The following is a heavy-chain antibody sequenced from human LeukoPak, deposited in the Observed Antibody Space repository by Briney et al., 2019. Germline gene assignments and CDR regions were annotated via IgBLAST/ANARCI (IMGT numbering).Heavy chain of an antibody. V-gene: IGHV1-3*01. CDR3: ARGGISGWAYFDY. J-gene: IGHJ4*01. CDR1: GYTFTTYA. Sequence: ASVKVSCKASGYTFTTYAMHWVRQAPGQSLEWMGWINAGNGDTKYSQKFQGRVTITMDTSATTAYMELSSLRSEDTAVYYCARGGISGWAYFDYWGXXTLXTVSS. D-gene: IGHD6-19*01. CDR2: INAGNGDT.